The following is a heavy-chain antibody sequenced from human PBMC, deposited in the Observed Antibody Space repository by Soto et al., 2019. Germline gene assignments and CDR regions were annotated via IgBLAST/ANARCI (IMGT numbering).Heavy chain of an antibody. CDR2: IYYMGRT. Sequence: PSETLSLTCTVGSISTYYWNWIRQPPGKGLEWIGYIYYMGRTNYNSSLKSRVILSVDKSKNQFFLKVNSVTVADTAVYYCARGERQQQRDTWGRGILVTVSS. D-gene: IGHD6-13*01. J-gene: IGHJ5*02. CDR3: ARGERQQQRDT. V-gene: IGHV4-59*12. CDR1: SISTYY.